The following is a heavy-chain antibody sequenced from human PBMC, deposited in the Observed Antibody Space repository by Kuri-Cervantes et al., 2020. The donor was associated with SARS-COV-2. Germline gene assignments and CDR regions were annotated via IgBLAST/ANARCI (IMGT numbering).Heavy chain of an antibody. CDR1: GGTFSSYA. CDR3: ARGYSSGLRPYDAFDI. V-gene: IGHV1-69*13. Sequence: SVKVSCKASGGTFSSYAISWVRQAPGQGLEWMGGIIPIFGTANYAQKFQGRVTITADESTSTAYMELSSLRSEDTAVYYCARGYSSGLRPYDAFDIWGQGTMVTGSS. CDR2: IIPIFGTA. D-gene: IGHD6-19*01. J-gene: IGHJ3*02.